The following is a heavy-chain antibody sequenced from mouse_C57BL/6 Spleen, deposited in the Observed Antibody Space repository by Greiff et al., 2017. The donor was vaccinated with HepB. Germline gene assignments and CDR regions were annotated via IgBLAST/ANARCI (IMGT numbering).Heavy chain of an antibody. V-gene: IGHV1-63*01. J-gene: IGHJ1*03. Sequence: VQLQQSGAELVRPGTSVKMSCKASGYTFTNYWIAWAKQRPGHGLEWIGDIYPGGGYTNYNEKFKGKATLTADKSSSTAYMQFSSLTSEDSAIYYCARRSYGYRYFDVWGTGTTVTVSS. CDR3: ARRSYGYRYFDV. CDR1: GYTFTNYW. D-gene: IGHD2-2*01. CDR2: IYPGGGYT.